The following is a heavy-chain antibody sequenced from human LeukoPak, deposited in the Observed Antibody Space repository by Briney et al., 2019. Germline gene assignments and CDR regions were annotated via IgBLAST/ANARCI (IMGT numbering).Heavy chain of an antibody. Sequence: SETLSLTCAVYGGSFSGYYWSWIRQPPGKGLEWIGEINHSGSTDYNPSLKSRVTISVDTSKNRFSLKLSSVTAADTAVYYCARRGGLYNYGKWGQGTLVTVSS. CDR2: INHSGST. CDR1: GGSFSGYY. V-gene: IGHV4-34*01. J-gene: IGHJ4*02. CDR3: ARRGGLYNYGK. D-gene: IGHD5-18*01.